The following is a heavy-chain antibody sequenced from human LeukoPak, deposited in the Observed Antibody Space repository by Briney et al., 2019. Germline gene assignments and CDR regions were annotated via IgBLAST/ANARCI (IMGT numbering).Heavy chain of an antibody. D-gene: IGHD4-17*01. CDR2: IYYSGST. J-gene: IGHJ6*03. Sequence: MTSETLSLTCTVSGGSISSSSDYWGWIRQPPGKGLEWIGSIYYSGSTYYNPSLKSRVTISVDTSKNQFSLKLSSVTAADTSVYYCARPRGDYPSDYYYYMDVWGKGTTVTVS. V-gene: IGHV4-39*01. CDR1: GGSISSSSDY. CDR3: ARPRGDYPSDYYYYMDV.